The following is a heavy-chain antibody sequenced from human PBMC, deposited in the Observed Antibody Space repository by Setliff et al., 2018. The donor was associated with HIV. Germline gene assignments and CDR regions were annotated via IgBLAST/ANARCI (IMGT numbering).Heavy chain of an antibody. D-gene: IGHD3-22*01. Sequence: GGSLRLSCEMSGYIFKDYGMNWVRQAPGKGLEWVAFIRYDGSKKYYADSVKGRFTVSRDNFKNTLYLQLNNLRAEDTAIYYCAKGDYYDTTYDALDIWGQGTKVTVSS. V-gene: IGHV3-30*02. J-gene: IGHJ3*02. CDR2: IRYDGSKK. CDR3: AKGDYYDTTYDALDI. CDR1: GYIFKDYG.